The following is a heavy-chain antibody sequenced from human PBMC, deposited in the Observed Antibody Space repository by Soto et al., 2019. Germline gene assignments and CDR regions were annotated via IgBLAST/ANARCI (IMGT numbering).Heavy chain of an antibody. CDR3: TREGI. V-gene: IGHV3-48*02. CDR2: IASSGTPI. CDR1: GFTFSVYA. J-gene: IGHJ4*02. Sequence: GGFLRLSCAASGFTFSVYAMNWVRQVPGKGLEWISQIASSGTPIYYADSVRGRFTISRDNAENSLYLQMNSLRDEDTAVYFCTREGIWGQGTLVTVSS.